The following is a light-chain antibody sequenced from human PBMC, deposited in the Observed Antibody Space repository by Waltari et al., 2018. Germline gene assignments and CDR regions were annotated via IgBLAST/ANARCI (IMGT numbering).Light chain of an antibody. CDR2: QDS. V-gene: IGLV3-1*01. J-gene: IGLJ2*01. CDR3: QAWDSSTVV. Sequence: SYELTQPPSVSVSPGQTASITCYGAQLGAKYSYWYQQRPGQSPVLVISQDSQRPSAIPERFSGSNSGNTATLTISGTQAMDEADYYCQAWDSSTVVFGGGTKPAVL. CDR1: QLGAKY.